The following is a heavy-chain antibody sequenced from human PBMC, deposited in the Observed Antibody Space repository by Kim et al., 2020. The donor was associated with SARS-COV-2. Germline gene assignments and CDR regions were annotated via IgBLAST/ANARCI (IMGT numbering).Heavy chain of an antibody. CDR2: TYKNGTT. D-gene: IGHD2-15*01. Sequence: GGSLRLSCAASGFTVSTNYLSWVRQTPVRGLEWVSVTYKNGTTYYSDSVKGRFSISRDNSKNTLILQMNSLRAEDTAVYYCARQGYWSGLDSWGQGALVTVSS. CDR3: ARQGYWSGLDS. CDR1: GFTVSTNY. V-gene: IGHV3-53*01. J-gene: IGHJ5*01.